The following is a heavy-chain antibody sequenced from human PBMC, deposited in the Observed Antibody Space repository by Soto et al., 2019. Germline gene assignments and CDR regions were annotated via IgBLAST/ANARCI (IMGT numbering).Heavy chain of an antibody. CDR2: IYHSGST. CDR3: AREGSSADYYYYYGMDV. D-gene: IGHD2-2*01. Sequence: NPSETLSLTCAVSGGSISSSNWWSWVRQPPGKGLEWIGEIYHSGSTNYNPSLKSRVTISVDKSKNQFSLKLSSVTAADTAVYYCAREGSSADYYYYYGMDVWGQGTTVTVSS. V-gene: IGHV4-4*02. CDR1: GGSISSSNW. J-gene: IGHJ6*02.